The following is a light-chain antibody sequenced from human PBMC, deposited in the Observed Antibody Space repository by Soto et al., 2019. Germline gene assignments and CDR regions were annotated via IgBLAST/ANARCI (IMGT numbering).Light chain of an antibody. Sequence: QSALTQPASVSGSPGQSITISCTGTSSDVGGYNYVSWYQQHPGKAPRLMIYEVSNRPSGVSNRFSGSKSGNTASLTISGLQAEDEGYYYCASYTGSISSTLVVFGGGTKLTVL. J-gene: IGLJ3*02. V-gene: IGLV2-14*01. CDR3: ASYTGSISSTLVV. CDR2: EVS. CDR1: SSDVGGYNY.